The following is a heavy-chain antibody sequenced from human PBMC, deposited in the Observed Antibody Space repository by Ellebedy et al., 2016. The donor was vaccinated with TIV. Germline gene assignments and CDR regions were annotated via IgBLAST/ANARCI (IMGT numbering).Heavy chain of an antibody. CDR3: ARRTSYDY. Sequence: GESLKISCAASGFTFSIYWMSWVRQAPGKGLECVANIKQDGSEKYYVDSVKGRFTISRDNAKNSLYLQMNSPRAEDTAVYYCARRTSYDYWGQGTLVTVSS. J-gene: IGHJ4*02. V-gene: IGHV3-7*01. CDR1: GFTFSIYW. CDR2: IKQDGSEK. D-gene: IGHD1-1*01.